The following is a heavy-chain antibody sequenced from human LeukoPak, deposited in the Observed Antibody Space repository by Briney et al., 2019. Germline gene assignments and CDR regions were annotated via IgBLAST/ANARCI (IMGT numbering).Heavy chain of an antibody. CDR2: IVVGSGNT. J-gene: IGHJ6*02. CDR3: AAEVYSSGYQDYYYYYGMDV. Sequence: GASVKVSCKASGFTFTSSAVQWVRQARGQRLEWIGWIVVGSGNTNYAQKFQERVTITRDMSTSTAYMELSSLRSDDTAVYYCAAEVYSSGYQDYYYYYGMDVWGQGTTVTVSS. CDR1: GFTFTSSA. D-gene: IGHD3-22*01. V-gene: IGHV1-58*01.